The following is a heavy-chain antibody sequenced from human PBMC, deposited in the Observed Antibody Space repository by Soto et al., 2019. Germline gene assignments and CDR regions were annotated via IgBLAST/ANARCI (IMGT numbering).Heavy chain of an antibody. CDR3: VVLRFLEWLLTNDAFDI. V-gene: IGHV1-18*01. J-gene: IGHJ3*02. D-gene: IGHD3-3*01. CDR2: INAYNGNT. CDR1: GYTFTSYG. Sequence: ASVKVSCKASGYTFTSYGISWVRQAPGQGLEWMGWINAYNGNTNYAQKLQGRVTMTTNTSISTAYMELSSLRSEDTAVYYCVVLRFLEWLLTNDAFDIWGQGTMVTVSS.